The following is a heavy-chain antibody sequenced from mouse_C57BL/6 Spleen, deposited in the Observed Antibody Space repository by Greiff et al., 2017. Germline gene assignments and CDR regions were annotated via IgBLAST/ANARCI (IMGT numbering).Heavy chain of an antibody. Sequence: EVQLQQSGPVLVKPGASVKMSCKASGYTFTDYYMNWVKQSHGKSLEWIGVINPYNGGTSYNQTFKGKATLTVDKSSSTAYMELNSLTSEDSAVYYCARGATVSSEGYFDVWGTGTTVTVSS. V-gene: IGHV1-19*01. CDR1: GYTFTDYY. CDR2: INPYNGGT. D-gene: IGHD1-1*01. J-gene: IGHJ1*03. CDR3: ARGATVSSEGYFDV.